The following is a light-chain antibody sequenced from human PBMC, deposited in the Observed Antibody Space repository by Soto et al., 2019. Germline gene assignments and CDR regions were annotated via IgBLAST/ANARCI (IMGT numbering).Light chain of an antibody. J-gene: IGKJ1*01. CDR1: QSISSW. CDR3: QQYNSSSWT. Sequence: IQMTQSPSTLSASVGDRVTITCRASQSISSWLAWYQQKPGKAPKLLIYKASSLESGVPSRFSGSGSGTEFTLTISSLQPDDFATYYCQQYNSSSWTFGQGTKVEIK. CDR2: KAS. V-gene: IGKV1-5*03.